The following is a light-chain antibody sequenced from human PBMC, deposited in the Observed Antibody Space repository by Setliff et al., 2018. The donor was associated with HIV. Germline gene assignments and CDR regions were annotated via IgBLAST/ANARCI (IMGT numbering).Light chain of an antibody. CDR1: SSDIGRYNL. CDR2: DVS. CDR3: NSYRSGSPYV. V-gene: IGLV2-14*02. Sequence: QSALTQPASVSGSPGQSITISCTGTSSDIGRYNLVSWYQLHPGKAPKLMIFDVSLRPSGVSNRFSGSKSGNTASLTISGLRAEDEADYFCNSYRSGSPYVFGTGTKVTVL. J-gene: IGLJ1*01.